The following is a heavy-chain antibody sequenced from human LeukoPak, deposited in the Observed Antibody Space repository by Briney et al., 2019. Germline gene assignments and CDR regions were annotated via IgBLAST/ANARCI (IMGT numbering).Heavy chain of an antibody. D-gene: IGHD4-23*01. Sequence: PSETLSLTCTVSGGSISSGGYYWSWIRQHPGKGLEWIGYIYYSGSTYYNPSLKSRVTISVDTSKNQFSLKLSSVTAADTAVYYCARGFTPTTVVTPNLTAFDIWGQGTMVTVSS. CDR2: IYYSGST. CDR1: GGSISSGGYY. J-gene: IGHJ3*02. V-gene: IGHV4-31*03. CDR3: ARGFTPTTVVTPNLTAFDI.